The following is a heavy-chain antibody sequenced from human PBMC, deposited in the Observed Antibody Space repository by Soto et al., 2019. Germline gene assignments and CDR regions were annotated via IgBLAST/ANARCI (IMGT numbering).Heavy chain of an antibody. V-gene: IGHV3-53*01. D-gene: IGHD2-2*01. J-gene: IGHJ3*02. CDR1: GFTVSSNY. Sequence: GGSLRLSCAVSGFTVSSNYMSWVRQAPGKGLEWVSVIYSGGSTYYADSVKGRFTISRDNSKNTLYLQMNSLRAEDTAVYYCARAVPAALDAFDIWGQGTMVTRLL. CDR2: IYSGGST. CDR3: ARAVPAALDAFDI.